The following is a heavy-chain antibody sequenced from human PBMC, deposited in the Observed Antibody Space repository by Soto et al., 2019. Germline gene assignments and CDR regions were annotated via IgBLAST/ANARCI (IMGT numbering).Heavy chain of an antibody. CDR2: IYYSGST. D-gene: IGHD2-15*01. J-gene: IGHJ3*02. V-gene: IGHV4-30-4*01. CDR3: VRFPAVDHDALDI. CDR1: GGSISRGDCY. Sequence: PSETLSLTCTVSGGSISRGDCYWSWIRQPPGKGLEWIGYIYYSGSTYYNPSLKSRVTISVDTSKNQFSLKLSSVTAADTAVYFCVRFPAVDHDALDIRAQRTMVTVSS.